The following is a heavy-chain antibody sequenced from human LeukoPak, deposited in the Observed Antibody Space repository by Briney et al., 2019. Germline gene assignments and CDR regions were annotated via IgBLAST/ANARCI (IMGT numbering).Heavy chain of an antibody. CDR3: ARDERLNVAGFQH. V-gene: IGHV1-2*02. Sequence: ASVKVSCKASGYTFTGYYMHWVRQAPGQGLEWMGWISPNSGGTNYAQKFQGRVTMTRDTSISTAYMELSRLRSDDTAVYYCARDERLNVAGFQHWGQGTLVTVSS. CDR2: ISPNSGGT. CDR1: GYTFTGYY. J-gene: IGHJ1*01. D-gene: IGHD6-19*01.